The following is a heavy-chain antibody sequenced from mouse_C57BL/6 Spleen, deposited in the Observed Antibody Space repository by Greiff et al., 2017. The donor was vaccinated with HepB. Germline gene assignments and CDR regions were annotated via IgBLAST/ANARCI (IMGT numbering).Heavy chain of an antibody. Sequence: QVQLQQSGPELVKPGASVKISCKASGYAFSSSWMNWVKQRPGKGLEWIGRIYPGDGDTNYNGKFKGKATLTADKSSSTAYMQLSSLTSEDSAVYFCARGVRRDFDDWGQVTTLTVSS. CDR3: ARGVRRDFDD. CDR1: GYAFSSSW. CDR2: IYPGDGDT. V-gene: IGHV1-82*01. J-gene: IGHJ2*01.